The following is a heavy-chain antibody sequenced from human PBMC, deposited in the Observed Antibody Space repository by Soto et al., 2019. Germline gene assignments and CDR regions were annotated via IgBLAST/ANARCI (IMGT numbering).Heavy chain of an antibody. Sequence: GGSLRLSCAASGFTFSSYSRNRVRQAPGKGLEWVSSISSSSSYIYYADSVKGRFTISRDNAKNSLYLQMNSLRAEDTAVYYCARVEWCMLSGSAQPNYYYYYYMDVWGKGTTVTVS. CDR2: ISSSSSYI. J-gene: IGHJ6*03. CDR3: ARVEWCMLSGSAQPNYYYYYYMDV. CDR1: GFTFSSYS. V-gene: IGHV3-21*01. D-gene: IGHD2-8*01.